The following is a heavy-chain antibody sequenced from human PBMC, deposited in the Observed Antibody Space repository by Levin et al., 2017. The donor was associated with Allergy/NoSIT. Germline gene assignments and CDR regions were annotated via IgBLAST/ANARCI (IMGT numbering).Heavy chain of an antibody. V-gene: IGHV3-30*04. CDR2: ISYDGSNK. D-gene: IGHD2-2*01. Sequence: ARHWVRQAPGKGLEWVAVISYDGSNKYYADSVKGRFTISRDNSKNTLYLQMNSLRAEDTAVYYCARDSIVVVPAAHGMDVWGQGTTVTVSS. J-gene: IGHJ6*02. CDR1: A. CDR3: ARDSIVVVPAAHGMDV.